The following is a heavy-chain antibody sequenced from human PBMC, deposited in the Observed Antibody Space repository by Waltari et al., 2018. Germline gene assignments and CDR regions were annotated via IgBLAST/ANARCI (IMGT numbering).Heavy chain of an antibody. CDR2: IYHSGST. D-gene: IGHD5-12*01. CDR3: ASALEMATNH. J-gene: IGHJ5*02. CDR1: GGSISSRNW. V-gene: IGHV4-4*02. Sequence: QVQLQESGPGLVKPSGTLSLTCAVSGGSISSRNWWSWVRQPPGKGLEWIGEIYHSGSTNYNPSLKSRVTISVDTSKNQFSLKLSSVTAADTAVYYCASALEMATNHWGQGTLVTVSS.